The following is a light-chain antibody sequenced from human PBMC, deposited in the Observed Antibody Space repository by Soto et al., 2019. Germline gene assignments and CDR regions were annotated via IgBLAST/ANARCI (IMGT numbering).Light chain of an antibody. V-gene: IGLV2-23*01. CDR3: CSYAGRSTLV. CDR2: EGS. Sequence: QSVLTQPASVSGSPGQSITISCTGSSSDVGSYNLVSWHQQYPGKAPKLMIYEGSKRPSGVSNRFSGSKSGNTASLTFSGLQAEDEADYYCCSYAGRSTLVFGGGTKLTVL. CDR1: SSDVGSYNL. J-gene: IGLJ3*02.